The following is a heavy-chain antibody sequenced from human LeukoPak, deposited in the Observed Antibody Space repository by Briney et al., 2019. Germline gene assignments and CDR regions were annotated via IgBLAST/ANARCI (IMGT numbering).Heavy chain of an antibody. D-gene: IGHD6-13*01. V-gene: IGHV1-8*01. Sequence: ASVKVSCKASGYTFTSYDINWVRQATGQGLEWMGWMNPNSGNTGYAQKFQGRVTMTRNTSISTAYMELSSLRSEDTAVYYCARETGVSSSWYVPARSHYGMDVWGQGTTVTVSS. CDR1: GYTFTSYD. CDR2: MNPNSGNT. CDR3: ARETGVSSSWYVPARSHYGMDV. J-gene: IGHJ6*02.